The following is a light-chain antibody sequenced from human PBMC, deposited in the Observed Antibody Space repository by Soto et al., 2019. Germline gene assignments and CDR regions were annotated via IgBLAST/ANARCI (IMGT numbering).Light chain of an antibody. V-gene: IGKV3-15*01. CDR2: GAP. Sequence: IVMTQSPATLSVSPGERATLSCRASQSVGSNLAWHQQTPGQAPRLLMYGAPTRAAGLPARFSGSGSGTDFALTVSSLQSEDFAVYYCQQYNNWPLTFGGGTKVEIK. CDR1: QSVGSN. CDR3: QQYNNWPLT. J-gene: IGKJ4*01.